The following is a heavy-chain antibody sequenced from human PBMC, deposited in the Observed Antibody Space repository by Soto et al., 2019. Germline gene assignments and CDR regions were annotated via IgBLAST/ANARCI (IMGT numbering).Heavy chain of an antibody. CDR3: ARGFQSSFGY. Sequence: HLGGSLRLSCAASGFTVSNSYTSWVRQAPGKGLEWVSVIYSGGSTYYADSVKGRFTISRDSSKNTLYLQMNSLRAEDTAVYYCARGFQSSFGYWGQGTLVTVSS. J-gene: IGHJ4*02. CDR2: IYSGGST. CDR1: GFTVSNSY. V-gene: IGHV3-53*01. D-gene: IGHD2-21*01.